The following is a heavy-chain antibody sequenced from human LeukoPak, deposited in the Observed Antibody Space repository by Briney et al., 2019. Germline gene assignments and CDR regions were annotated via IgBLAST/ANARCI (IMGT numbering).Heavy chain of an antibody. CDR2: INYSGST. D-gene: IGHD1-26*01. CDR1: GGSISSYY. Sequence: SETLSLTCTVSGGSISSYYWSWIRQPPGEGLEGIGYINYSGSTNYNPSLKSRVTISVDTSKNQFSLKLSSVTAADTAVYYCARSGWDLRYGMDVWGQGTTVTVSS. J-gene: IGHJ6*02. V-gene: IGHV4-59*08. CDR3: ARSGWDLRYGMDV.